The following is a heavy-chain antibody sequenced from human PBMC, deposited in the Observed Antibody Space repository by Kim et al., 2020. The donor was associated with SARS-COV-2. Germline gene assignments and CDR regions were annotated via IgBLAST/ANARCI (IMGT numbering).Heavy chain of an antibody. CDR1: GYTFTGYY. CDR3: ARDGRDIVATAMNWGFLNVGMDV. V-gene: IGHV1-2*04. CDR2: INPNSGGT. D-gene: IGHD5-12*01. J-gene: IGHJ6*02. Sequence: ASVKVSCKASGYTFTGYYMHWVRQAPGQGLEWMGWINPNSGGTNYAQKFQGWVTMTRDTSISTAYMELSRLRSDDTAVYYCARDGRDIVATAMNWGFLNVGMDVWGQGTTVTVSS.